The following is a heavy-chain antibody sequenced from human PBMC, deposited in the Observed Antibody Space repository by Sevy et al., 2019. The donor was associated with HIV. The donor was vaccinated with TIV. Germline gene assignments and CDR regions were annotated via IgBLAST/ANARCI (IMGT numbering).Heavy chain of an antibody. CDR1: GFTFNNYA. J-gene: IGHJ4*02. V-gene: IGHV3-23*01. CDR3: AKGGSTSGYYLNYFAY. CDR2: VSGGGDTT. Sequence: GGSLRLSCAASGFTFNNYAMTLVRQAPGKGLEWVSAVSGGGDTTYYADSVKGRFTISRDNSKNTLYLQMNSLRAEDTAVYYCAKGGSTSGYYLNYFAYWGQGTLVTVSS. D-gene: IGHD3-22*01.